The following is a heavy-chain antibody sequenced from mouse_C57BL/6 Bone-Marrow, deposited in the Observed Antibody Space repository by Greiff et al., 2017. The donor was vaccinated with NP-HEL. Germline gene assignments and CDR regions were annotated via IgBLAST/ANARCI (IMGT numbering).Heavy chain of an antibody. J-gene: IGHJ2*01. CDR1: GFNIKDDY. D-gene: IGHD4-1*01. CDR3: TTGLLGDYFDY. V-gene: IGHV14-4*01. CDR2: IDPENGDT. Sequence: QQSGAELVRPGASVKLSCTASGFNIKDDYMHWVKQRPEQGLEWIGWIDPENGDTEYASKFQGKATITADTSSNTAYLQLSSLTSEDTAVYYCTTGLLGDYFDYWGQGTTLTVSS.